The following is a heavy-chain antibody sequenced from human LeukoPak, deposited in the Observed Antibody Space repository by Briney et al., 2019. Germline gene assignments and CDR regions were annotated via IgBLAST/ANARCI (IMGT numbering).Heavy chain of an antibody. V-gene: IGHV1-69*06. D-gene: IGHD3-22*01. CDR2: IIPIFGTA. CDR1: GGTFSSYA. J-gene: IGHJ4*02. Sequence: SVKVSCKASGGTFSSYAVSWVRQAPGQGLEWMGGIIPIFGTANYAQKFQGRVTITADKSTSTAYMELSSLRSEDTAVYYCATTNDNYDSSGYYFYYFDYWGQGTLATVSS. CDR3: ATTNDNYDSSGYYFYYFDY.